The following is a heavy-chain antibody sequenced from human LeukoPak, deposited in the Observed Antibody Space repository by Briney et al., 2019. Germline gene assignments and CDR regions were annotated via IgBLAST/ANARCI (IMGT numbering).Heavy chain of an antibody. CDR1: GFTFSSFG. Sequence: GGSLRLSCAASGFTFSSFGMNWVRQAPGKGLEWVSYISSSSSTIYYADSVKGRFTISRDNAKKLVHLQMNSLRTEDTAIYYCARGYDFLTGFYLWGQGTLVTVSS. D-gene: IGHD3-9*01. V-gene: IGHV3-48*04. CDR2: ISSSSSTI. CDR3: ARGYDFLTGFYL. J-gene: IGHJ4*02.